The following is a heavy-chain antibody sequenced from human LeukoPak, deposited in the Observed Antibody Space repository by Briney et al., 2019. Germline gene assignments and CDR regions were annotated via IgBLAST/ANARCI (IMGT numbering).Heavy chain of an antibody. V-gene: IGHV3-48*04. Sequence: GGSLRLSCAASGFTFSSYGMHWVRQAPGKGLEWVSYISSSGSTIYYADSVKGRFTISRDDAKSSLYLQMNSLRVEDTAVYYCAKVAKYYYGSETYYFFEHWGQGTPVTASS. CDR1: GFTFSSYG. CDR2: ISSSGSTI. CDR3: AKVAKYYYGSETYYFFEH. J-gene: IGHJ4*02. D-gene: IGHD3-10*01.